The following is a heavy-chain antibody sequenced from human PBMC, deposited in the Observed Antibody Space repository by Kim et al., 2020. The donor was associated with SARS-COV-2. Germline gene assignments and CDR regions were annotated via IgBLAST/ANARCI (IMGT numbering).Heavy chain of an antibody. CDR3: ARVQFTSTYDMDV. CDR2: ISVSGSYT. J-gene: IGHJ6*02. D-gene: IGHD2-2*01. V-gene: IGHV3-11*06. Sequence: GGSLRLSCEASGFTFNDHYMGWVRQAPGKGLEWLSFISVSGSYTNYASFVRGRFTISRDNAQNSLHLQMNDLRVDDTATYYCARVQFTSTYDMDVWGQGTTVTVSS. CDR1: GFTFNDHY.